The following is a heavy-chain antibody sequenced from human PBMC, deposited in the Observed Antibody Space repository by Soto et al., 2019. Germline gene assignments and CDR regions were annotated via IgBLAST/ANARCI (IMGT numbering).Heavy chain of an antibody. CDR1: GFTLSRHT. CDR2: IGSRTSDI. V-gene: IGHV3-21*01. Sequence: GGSLRLSCAASGFTLSRHTMNWVRQAPGKGLEWVSFIGSRTSDIYYADSVKGRFTISRDNAKNSLYLDLTRLRAENTAVYFCVRDYYDTSGYPNTFDMWGQGTMVTVSS. CDR3: VRDYYDTSGYPNTFDM. D-gene: IGHD3-22*01. J-gene: IGHJ3*02.